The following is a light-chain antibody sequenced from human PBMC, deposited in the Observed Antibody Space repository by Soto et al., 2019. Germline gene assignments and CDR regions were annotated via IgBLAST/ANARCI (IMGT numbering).Light chain of an antibody. CDR1: QSVSNY. Sequence: EIVLTQSPATLSLSPGERATLSCRASQSVSNYLAWFQQKPGQAPRLLIYDASNRATGIPARFSGSGSGTDFTLTSISLEPEDFAIYYCQQRTSWPPAFGQGTRLEIK. J-gene: IGKJ5*01. V-gene: IGKV3-11*01. CDR3: QQRTSWPPA. CDR2: DAS.